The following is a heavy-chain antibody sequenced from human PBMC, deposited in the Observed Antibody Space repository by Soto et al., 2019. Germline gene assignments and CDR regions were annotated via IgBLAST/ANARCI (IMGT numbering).Heavy chain of an antibody. CDR3: ARYLSGIAAHTWFDP. Sequence: SVKVSCKASGGTFSSYTISWVRQAPGQGLEWMGRIIPILGIANYAQKFQGRVTITADKSTSTAYMERSSLRSEDTAVYYCARYLSGIAAHTWFDPLGQGPLVTVPS. CDR1: GGTFSSYT. J-gene: IGHJ5*02. V-gene: IGHV1-69*02. CDR2: IIPILGIA. D-gene: IGHD6-13*01.